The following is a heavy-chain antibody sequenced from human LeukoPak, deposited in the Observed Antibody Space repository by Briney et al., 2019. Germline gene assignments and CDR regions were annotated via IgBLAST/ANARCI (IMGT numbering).Heavy chain of an antibody. CDR3: ARGPYSYDSSGAFDI. V-gene: IGHV4-39*07. J-gene: IGHJ3*02. D-gene: IGHD3-22*01. CDR1: GGSISSSSYY. Sequence: PSETLSLTCTVSGGSISSSSYYWGWIRQPPGKGLEWIGSIYYSGSTYYNPSLKSRVTISLDTSRNQFSLKLSSVTAADTAVYFCARGPYSYDSSGAFDIWGQGTMVTVSS. CDR2: IYYSGST.